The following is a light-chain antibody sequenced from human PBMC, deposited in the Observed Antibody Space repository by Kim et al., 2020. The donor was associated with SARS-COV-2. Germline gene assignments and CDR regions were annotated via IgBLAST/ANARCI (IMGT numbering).Light chain of an antibody. CDR2: GVS. Sequence: ASVGDRVTITCRASQDINNYLAWYQQKPGTAPKLLIYGVSTLQSGVPSRFSGSGSAPDFNLTITSLQPEDVATYYCKKYNSAPWTFGQGTKVDIK. V-gene: IGKV1-27*01. J-gene: IGKJ1*01. CDR3: KKYNSAPWT. CDR1: QDINNY.